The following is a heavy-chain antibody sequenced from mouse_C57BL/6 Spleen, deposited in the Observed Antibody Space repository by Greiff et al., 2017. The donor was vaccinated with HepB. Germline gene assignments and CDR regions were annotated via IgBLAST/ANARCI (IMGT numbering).Heavy chain of an antibody. J-gene: IGHJ4*01. CDR3: ARQGTMVTTKAMDY. D-gene: IGHD2-2*01. V-gene: IGHV5-17*01. CDR1: GFTFSDYG. CDR2: ISSGSSTI. Sequence: EVQVVESGGGLVKPGGSLKLSCAASGFTFSDYGMHWVRQAPEKGLEWVAYISSGSSTIYYADTVKGRFTISRDNAKNTLFLQMTSLRSEDTAMYYCARQGTMVTTKAMDYWGQGTSVTVSS.